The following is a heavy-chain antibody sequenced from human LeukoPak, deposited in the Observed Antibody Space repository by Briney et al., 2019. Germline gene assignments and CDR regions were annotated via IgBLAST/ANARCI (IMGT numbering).Heavy chain of an antibody. CDR1: GGSISSYF. J-gene: IGHJ3*02. CDR3: AREVRDSSSSFDI. Sequence: SETLSLTCTVSGGSISSYFWTWVRQAPGKGVQWIGYIYYSGGTNYNPSLKSRVTISVDMSRNQISLNLSSVTPADTAVYYCAREVRDSSSSFDIWGQGIMVIVSS. CDR2: IYYSGGT. D-gene: IGHD6-6*01. V-gene: IGHV4-59*01.